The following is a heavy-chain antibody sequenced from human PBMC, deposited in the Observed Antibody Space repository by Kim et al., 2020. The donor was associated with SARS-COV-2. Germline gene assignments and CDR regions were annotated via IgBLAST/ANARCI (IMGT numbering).Heavy chain of an antibody. CDR3: ARPYRRRGGGAWFDP. J-gene: IGHJ5*02. Sequence: SETLSLTCAVFGGSISSGDFYWVWIRQPPGKGREWIGNIDYTGTTYYNPSLKSRVIMSVDSSKNQFSLRLTSLSAADTAVYYCARPYRRRGGGAWFDPWGQGTLVTVSS. CDR2: IDYTGTT. CDR1: GGSISSGDFY. D-gene: IGHD4-4*01. V-gene: IGHV4-39*01.